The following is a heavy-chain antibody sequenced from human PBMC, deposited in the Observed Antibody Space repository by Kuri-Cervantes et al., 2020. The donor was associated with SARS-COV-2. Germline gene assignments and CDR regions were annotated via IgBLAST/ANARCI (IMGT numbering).Heavy chain of an antibody. D-gene: IGHD3-22*01. CDR2: IYPSGST. Sequence: SETLSLTCTVSGGSISSDRYYWSWIRQPAGKGLEWIGRIYPSGSTNYHPSLKSRVTLSVDTSENQFSLKLSSVTAADTAVYYCARGTHYFDSTTYWSTGWVWGQGTLVTVSS. J-gene: IGHJ4*02. CDR1: GGSISSDRYY. V-gene: IGHV4-61*02. CDR3: ARGTHYFDSTTYWSTGWV.